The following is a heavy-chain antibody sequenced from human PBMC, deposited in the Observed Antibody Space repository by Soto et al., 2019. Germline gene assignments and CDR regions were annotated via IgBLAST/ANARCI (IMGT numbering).Heavy chain of an antibody. V-gene: IGHV5-10-1*01. CDR2: SDPSDSYT. CDR1: GYRFASYW. CDR3: ARRLKYDFWSGYYTENYYYYGMEV. J-gene: IGHJ6*02. Sequence: ESLQISWKGSGYRFASYWISWVRQMPGKGLEWMGGSDPSDSYTNYSPSFQGHVTISADKSISTAYLQWSSLKASDTAMYYCARRLKYDFWSGYYTENYYYYGMEVWGQGTTVTVSS. D-gene: IGHD3-3*01.